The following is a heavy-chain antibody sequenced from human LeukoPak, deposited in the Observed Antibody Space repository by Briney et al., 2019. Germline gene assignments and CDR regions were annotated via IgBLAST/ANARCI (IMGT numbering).Heavy chain of an antibody. CDR2: INPNSGGT. CDR1: GYTFTGYY. Sequence: ASVKVSCKASGYTFTGYYMHWVRQAPGQGLEWMGRINPNSGGTNYAQKFQGRVTMTRDTSISTAYMELSRLRSDDTAVHYCASPRLSGYYLDYWGQGTLVTVSS. CDR3: ASPRLSGYYLDY. V-gene: IGHV1-2*06. D-gene: IGHD3-22*01. J-gene: IGHJ4*02.